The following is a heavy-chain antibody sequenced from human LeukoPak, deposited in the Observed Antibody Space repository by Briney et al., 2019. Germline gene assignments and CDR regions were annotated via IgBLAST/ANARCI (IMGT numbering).Heavy chain of an antibody. CDR3: ARDEGPPAYFYFDY. CDR2: IYYSGST. CDR1: GGSISSGGYY. V-gene: IGHV4-31*03. J-gene: IGHJ4*02. Sequence: PSQTLSLTCTVSGGSISSGGYYWSWIRQHPGKGLEWIGYIYYSGSTYYNPSLKSRVTISVDTSKNQFSLKLSSVTAADTAVYYCARDEGPPAYFYFDYWGQGTLVTVSS. D-gene: IGHD2/OR15-2a*01.